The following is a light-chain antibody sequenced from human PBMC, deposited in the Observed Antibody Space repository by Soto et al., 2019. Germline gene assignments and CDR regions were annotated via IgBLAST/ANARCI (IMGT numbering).Light chain of an antibody. CDR1: QSITYW. CDR2: DVF. CDR3: QQYHSFSFT. V-gene: IGKV1-5*01. J-gene: IGKJ2*01. Sequence: DIQMTQSPSSLSASVGDRVTITCRASQSITYWLAWYQQKPGRAPKLLIYDVFNLQSGVPSRFSGSGSGTEFTLAIISLQPDDSATYYYQQYHSFSFTFGQGTEVDIK.